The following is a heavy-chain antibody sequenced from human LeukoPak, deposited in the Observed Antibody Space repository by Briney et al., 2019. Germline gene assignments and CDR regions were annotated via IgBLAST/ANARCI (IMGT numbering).Heavy chain of an antibody. CDR2: ISWDGGST. Sequence: GGCLRPSCAASGFTFDDYAMHWVRQAPGKGLEWVSLISWDGGSTYYADSVKGRFTISRDNSKNSLYLQMNSLRAEDTALYYCAKGAGVLMAMVDYWGQGTLVTVSS. CDR1: GFTFDDYA. V-gene: IGHV3-43D*03. J-gene: IGHJ4*02. D-gene: IGHD2-8*01. CDR3: AKGAGVLMAMVDY.